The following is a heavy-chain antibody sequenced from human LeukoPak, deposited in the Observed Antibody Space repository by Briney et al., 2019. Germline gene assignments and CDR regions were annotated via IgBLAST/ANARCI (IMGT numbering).Heavy chain of an antibody. Sequence: GGSLRLSCAASGFSFSSYGMHWVRQAPGKGLEWVAFIRYDGNNRYYTDSAKGRFTNSRDNSKNTLFLQMNSLRAEDTGVYYCAKVVATDYYMDVWGKGTTVTVSS. CDR2: IRYDGNNR. CDR3: AKVVATDYYMDV. V-gene: IGHV3-30*02. J-gene: IGHJ6*03. CDR1: GFSFSSYG. D-gene: IGHD2-15*01.